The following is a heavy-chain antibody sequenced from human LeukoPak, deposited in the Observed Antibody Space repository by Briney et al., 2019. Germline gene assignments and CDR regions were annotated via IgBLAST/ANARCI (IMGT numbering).Heavy chain of an antibody. CDR3: ARAGYSSHDAFDI. CDR2: INHSGST. J-gene: IGHJ3*02. D-gene: IGHD6-13*01. CDR1: GGSISSSSYY. V-gene: IGHV4-39*07. Sequence: PSETLSLTCTVSGGSISSSSYYWGWIRQPPGKGLEWIGEINHSGSTNYNPSLKSRVTISVDTSKNQFSLKLSSVSAADTAVYYCARAGYSSHDAFDIWGQGTMVTVSS.